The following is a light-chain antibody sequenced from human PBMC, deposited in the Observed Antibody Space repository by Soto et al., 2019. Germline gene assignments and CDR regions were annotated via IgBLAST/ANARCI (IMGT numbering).Light chain of an antibody. CDR1: QSVVTN. CDR2: SAS. V-gene: IGKV3-15*01. CDR3: QQYGHWPALT. Sequence: EVVMTQSPVTLSVSPGERATLSCRASQSVVTNVAWYQQKGGQPPRLLIYSASKRAAGIPDRFGGSGSGTEFTLTISSLQSEDFAVYYCQQYGHWPALTFGGGTKVEIK. J-gene: IGKJ4*01.